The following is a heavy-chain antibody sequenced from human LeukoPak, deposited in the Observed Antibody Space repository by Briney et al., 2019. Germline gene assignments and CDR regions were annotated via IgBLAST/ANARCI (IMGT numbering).Heavy chain of an antibody. CDR2: IKQDGSEK. V-gene: IGHV3-7*01. Sequence: PGGSLRLSCAASGFTFSSYWMSWVRQAPGKGLEWVANIKQDGSEKYYVDSVKGRFTISRGNAKNSLYLQMNSLRAEDTAVYYCARCGDGYNSDAFDIWGQGTMVTVSS. CDR3: ARCGDGYNSDAFDI. D-gene: IGHD5-24*01. J-gene: IGHJ3*02. CDR1: GFTFSSYW.